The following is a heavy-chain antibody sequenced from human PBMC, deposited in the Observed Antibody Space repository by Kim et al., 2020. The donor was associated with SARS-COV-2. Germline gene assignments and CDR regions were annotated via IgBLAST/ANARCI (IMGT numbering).Heavy chain of an antibody. J-gene: IGHJ6*02. D-gene: IGHD6-6*01. CDR3: ARAPYSSSVLYYYGMDV. Sequence: FQGRVTITADESTSTAYMELSSLRSEDTAVYYCARAPYSSSVLYYYGMDVWGQGTTVTVSS. V-gene: IGHV1-69*01.